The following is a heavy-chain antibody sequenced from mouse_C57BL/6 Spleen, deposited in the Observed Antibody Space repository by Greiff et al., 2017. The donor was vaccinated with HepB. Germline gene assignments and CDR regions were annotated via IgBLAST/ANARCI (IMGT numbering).Heavy chain of an antibody. V-gene: IGHV1-72*01. CDR2: IDPNSGGT. Sequence: QVQLQQPGAELVKPGASVKLSCKASGYTFTSYWMHWVKQRPGRGLEWIGRIDPNSGGTKYNEKFKSKATLTVDKPSSTAYMQLSSLTSEDSAVYYCARSVTAQATYYYAMDYWGQGTSVTVSS. J-gene: IGHJ4*01. CDR1: GYTFTSYW. D-gene: IGHD3-2*02. CDR3: ARSVTAQATYYYAMDY.